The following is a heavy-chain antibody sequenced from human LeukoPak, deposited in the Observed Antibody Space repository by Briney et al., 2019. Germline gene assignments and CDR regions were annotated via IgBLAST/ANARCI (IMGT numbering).Heavy chain of an antibody. CDR2: MNPNSGNT. CDR3: ARVHGDHSDAFDI. J-gene: IGHJ3*02. CDR1: GYTFTSYD. D-gene: IGHD4-17*01. V-gene: IGHV1-8*01. Sequence: GASVKVSCKASGYTFTSYDINWVRQAPGQGLKWMGWMNPNSGNTVYAQKFQGRVTMTRNTSISTAYMELSSLRSEDTAVYYCARVHGDHSDAFDIWGQGTMVTVSS.